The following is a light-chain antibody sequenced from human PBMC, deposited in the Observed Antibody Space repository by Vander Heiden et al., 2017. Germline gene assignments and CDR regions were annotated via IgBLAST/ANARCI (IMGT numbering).Light chain of an antibody. Sequence: QSALTQPASVSGSPGQSITISCTGTSSDVGGYNYVSWYQQHPGNAPKLMIYDVSNRPSVVSNRFSGSKSGNTASLTISGLQAEDEADYYCSSYTRSSSYVFGSGTKLTVL. CDR2: DVS. CDR3: SSYTRSSSYV. V-gene: IGLV2-14*01. J-gene: IGLJ1*01. CDR1: SSDVGGYNY.